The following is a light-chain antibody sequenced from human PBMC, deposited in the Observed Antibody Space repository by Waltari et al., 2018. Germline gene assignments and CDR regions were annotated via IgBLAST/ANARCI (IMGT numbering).Light chain of an antibody. CDR1: QSISTL. J-gene: IGKJ2*03. V-gene: IGKV1-5*03. Sequence: DIQMTQSPSTLSASVGDRVTITCRASQSISTLLAWFQQKPGNPPKLLIYNTFNLERGVPSRFSGSGSGTDFTLTIPSLQPDDFATYYCQQYSSSSMFSFGQGTKLEIK. CDR2: NTF. CDR3: QQYSSSSMFS.